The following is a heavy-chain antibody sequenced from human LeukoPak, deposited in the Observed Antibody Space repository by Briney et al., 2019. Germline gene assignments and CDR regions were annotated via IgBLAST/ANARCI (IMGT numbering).Heavy chain of an antibody. Sequence: ASVKVSCKASGYTFTGHFLHWVRQAPGQGLEWMGWINPNSGDTSYAQKFSGRVTVTRDTSISTAYMELSRLRFDDTAVYYCARDSGSDLDWLFPAMDWGQGTLVTVSS. CDR1: GYTFTGHF. D-gene: IGHD3-9*01. CDR3: ARDSGSDLDWLFPAMD. CDR2: INPNSGDT. V-gene: IGHV1-2*02. J-gene: IGHJ4*02.